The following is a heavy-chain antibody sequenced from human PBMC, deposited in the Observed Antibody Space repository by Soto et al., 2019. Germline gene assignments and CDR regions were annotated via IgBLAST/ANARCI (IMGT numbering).Heavy chain of an antibody. D-gene: IGHD4-17*01. V-gene: IGHV4-31*03. CDR2: IYYSGST. Sequence: QVQLQESGPGLVKPSQTLSLTCTVSGGSISSGGYYWSWIRQHPGKGLEWIGYIYYSGSTYYNPSLKSRVTISVDTSKNQCSLKLSSVTAADTAVYYCARDRFYGDYTRRRFDPWGQGTLVTVSS. CDR3: ARDRFYGDYTRRRFDP. CDR1: GGSISSGGYY. J-gene: IGHJ5*02.